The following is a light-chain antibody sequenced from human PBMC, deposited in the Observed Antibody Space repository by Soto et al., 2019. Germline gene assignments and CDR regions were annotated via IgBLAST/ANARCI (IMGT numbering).Light chain of an antibody. CDR3: NSYTGRGTRV. V-gene: IGLV2-14*01. Sequence: QSALTQPASVSGSPGQSITISCTGSSGDVGGYDYVSWYQQSPGKAPKLIIYEVSKRPSGANNRFSGSKSDNTASLTISGLQAEDEADYYCNSYTGRGTRVFGTGTKLTVL. J-gene: IGLJ1*01. CDR1: SGDVGGYDY. CDR2: EVS.